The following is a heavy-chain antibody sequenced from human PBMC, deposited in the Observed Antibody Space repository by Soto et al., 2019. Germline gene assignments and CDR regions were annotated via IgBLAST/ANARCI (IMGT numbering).Heavy chain of an antibody. Sequence: GESLKISFKCSGYSFTNYWISWVRQMPGKGLEWMGRIDPRDSYTNYSPSFQGHVTISADKSISTAYLQWSSLKASDTAVYYCTGPPRGGYYYYYGMDVWGQGTTVTVSS. CDR2: IDPRDSYT. CDR1: GYSFTNYW. CDR3: TGPPRGGYYYYYGMDV. J-gene: IGHJ6*02. D-gene: IGHD3-10*01. V-gene: IGHV5-10-1*01.